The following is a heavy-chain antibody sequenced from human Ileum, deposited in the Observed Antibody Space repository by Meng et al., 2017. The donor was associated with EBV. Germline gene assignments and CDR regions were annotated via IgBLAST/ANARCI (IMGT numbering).Heavy chain of an antibody. CDR1: GNSISIDSG. J-gene: IGHJ4*02. CDR2: VYHRGDT. Sequence: GPPEEAVPVRVEPVGILSLTCTSAGNSISIDSGWRSVRQPPGRGLGLIGEVYHRGDTNYNPSLKSGVDKSVDKSKNQFYLSLFSVTAADTAVYYCGRDQGRELINHWGQGTLVTVSS. V-gene: IGHV4-4*02. D-gene: IGHD1-7*01. CDR3: GRDQGRELINH.